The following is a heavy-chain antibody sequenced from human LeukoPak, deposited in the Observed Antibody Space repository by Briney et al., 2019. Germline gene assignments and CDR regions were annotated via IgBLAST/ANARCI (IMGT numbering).Heavy chain of an antibody. D-gene: IGHD4-11*01. CDR2: VYTSGST. V-gene: IGHV4-4*09. J-gene: IGHJ4*02. CDR3: AKSYFDYSTYYSYYFNL. Sequence: SQTLSLTCTVSGGSISGGYWSWIRQPPGRGLEWIGYVYTSGSTNYNPSLKSRVTISVDTSKSQFALKLSSVTAADTAVYYCAKSYFDYSTYYSYYFNLWGQGALVTVSS. CDR1: GGSISGGY.